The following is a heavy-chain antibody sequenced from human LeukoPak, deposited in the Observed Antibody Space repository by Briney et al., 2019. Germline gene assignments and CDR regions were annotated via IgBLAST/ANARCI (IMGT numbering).Heavy chain of an antibody. Sequence: GGSLRLSCAASGFTFSSYGMHWVRQAPGKGLEWVAVISYDGSNKYYADSVKGRFTISRDSSKNTLYLQMNSLRAEDTAVYYCAKDPPGYYYDSSGYFDYWGQGTLVTVSS. J-gene: IGHJ4*02. CDR1: GFTFSSYG. CDR3: AKDPPGYYYDSSGYFDY. V-gene: IGHV3-30*18. CDR2: ISYDGSNK. D-gene: IGHD3-22*01.